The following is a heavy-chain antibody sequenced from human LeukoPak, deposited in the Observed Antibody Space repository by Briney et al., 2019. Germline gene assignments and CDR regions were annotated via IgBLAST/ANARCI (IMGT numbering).Heavy chain of an antibody. J-gene: IGHJ3*02. V-gene: IGHV3-53*01. Sequence: GGSLRLSCTVSGFTVSSNSMSWVRQAPGKGLEWVSFIYSDNTHYSDSVKGRLTISRDNSKNTLYLQMNSLRAEDTAVYYCARGGSYLSAFDIWGQGTMVTVSS. CDR1: GFTVSSNS. D-gene: IGHD1-26*01. CDR2: IYSDNT. CDR3: ARGGSYLSAFDI.